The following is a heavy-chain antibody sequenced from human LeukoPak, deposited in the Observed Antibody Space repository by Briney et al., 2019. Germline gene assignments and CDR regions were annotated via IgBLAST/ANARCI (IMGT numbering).Heavy chain of an antibody. CDR1: GFTFSSYA. J-gene: IGHJ4*02. Sequence: PGGSLRLSCAASGFTFSSYAMHWVRQAPGKGLEWVAVISYDGSNKYYADSVKGRFTISRDNSKNTLYLQMNSLRAEDTAVYYCARVVVGDYDLLFDYWGQGTLVTVSS. CDR3: ARVVVGDYDLLFDY. V-gene: IGHV3-30-3*01. CDR2: ISYDGSNK. D-gene: IGHD4-17*01.